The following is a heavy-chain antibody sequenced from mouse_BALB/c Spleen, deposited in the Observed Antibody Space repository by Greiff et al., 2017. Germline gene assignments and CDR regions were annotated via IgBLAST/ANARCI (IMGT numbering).Heavy chain of an antibody. J-gene: IGHJ2*01. CDR1: GFTFSSYT. V-gene: IGHV5-6-4*01. CDR3: TRDDYDGFYFDY. Sequence: DVHLVESGGGLVKPGGSLKLSCAASGFTFSSYTMSWVRQTPEKRLEWVATISSGGSTYYPDSVKGRFTISRDNAKNTLYLQMSSLKSEDTAMYYCTRDDYDGFYFDYWGQGTTLTVSS. D-gene: IGHD2-4*01. CDR2: ISSGGST.